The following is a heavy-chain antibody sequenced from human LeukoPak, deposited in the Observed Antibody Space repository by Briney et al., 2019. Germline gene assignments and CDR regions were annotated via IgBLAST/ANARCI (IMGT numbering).Heavy chain of an antibody. D-gene: IGHD3-10*01. CDR1: GFTFSSYA. V-gene: IGHV3-23*01. CDR2: FSDIVSRT. Sequence: GGSLRLFCTASGFTFSSYAMSWVRQAPGKGLEWVSSFSDIVSRTYYADSVEGRFTISRDNSKNTVYLQMNTLRAEDTALYYCARGGTLVRGGDPFDYWGQGTLVTVSS. CDR3: ARGGTLVRGGDPFDY. J-gene: IGHJ4*02.